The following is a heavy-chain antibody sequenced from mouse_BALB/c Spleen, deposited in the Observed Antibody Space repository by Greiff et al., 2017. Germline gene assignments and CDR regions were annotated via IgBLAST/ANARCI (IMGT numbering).Heavy chain of an antibody. D-gene: IGHD1-1*01. V-gene: IGHV1S81*02. CDR3: ARSWGYGSSYYWYFDV. Sequence: QVQLQQSGAELVKPGASVKLSCKASGYTFTSYWMHWVKQRPGQGLEWIGEINPSNGRTNYNEKFKSKATLTVDKSSSTAYMQLSSLTSEDSAVYYCARSWGYGSSYYWYFDVWGAGTTVTVSS. CDR1: GYTFTSYW. J-gene: IGHJ1*01. CDR2: INPSNGRT.